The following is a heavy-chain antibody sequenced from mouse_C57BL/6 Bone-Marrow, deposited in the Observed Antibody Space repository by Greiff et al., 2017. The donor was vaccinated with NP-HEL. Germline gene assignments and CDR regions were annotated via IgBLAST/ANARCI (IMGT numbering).Heavy chain of an antibody. CDR3: AKDWNYFDY. D-gene: IGHD4-1*01. CDR2: IYPGDGDT. CDR1: GYAFSSYW. Sequence: LQQSGASVKISCKASGYAFSSYWMNWVKQRPGKGLEWIGQIYPGDGDTNYNGKFKGKATLTADKSSSTDYMQLSSLTSEDAAVYFCAKDWNYFDYWGQGTTLTVSS. J-gene: IGHJ2*01. V-gene: IGHV1-80*01.